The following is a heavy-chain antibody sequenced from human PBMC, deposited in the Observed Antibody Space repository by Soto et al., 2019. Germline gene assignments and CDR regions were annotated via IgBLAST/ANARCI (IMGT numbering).Heavy chain of an antibody. J-gene: IGHJ6*02. Sequence: ASVKVSCKASAYTFTSYGISWVRQAPGQGLEWMGWISAYNGNTNYAQKLQGRVTMTTDTSTSTAYMELRSLRSDDTAVYYCARVDFWSGYYERGMDVWGQGTTVTVSS. CDR2: ISAYNGNT. CDR1: AYTFTSYG. D-gene: IGHD3-3*01. V-gene: IGHV1-18*01. CDR3: ARVDFWSGYYERGMDV.